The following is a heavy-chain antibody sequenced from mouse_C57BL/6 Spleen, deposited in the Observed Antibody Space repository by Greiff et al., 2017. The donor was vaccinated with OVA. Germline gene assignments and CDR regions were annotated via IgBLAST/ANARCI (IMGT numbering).Heavy chain of an antibody. CDR3: ARLGRKRYFDV. J-gene: IGHJ1*03. CDR2: IYPGSGNT. D-gene: IGHD3-3*01. Sequence: VQLQQSGAELVRPGASVKLSCKASGYTFTDYYINWVKQRPGQGLEWIARIYPGSGNTYYNEKFKGKATLTAEKSSSTAYMQLSSLTSEDSAVYFCARLGRKRYFDVWGTGTTVTVSS. V-gene: IGHV1-76*01. CDR1: GYTFTDYY.